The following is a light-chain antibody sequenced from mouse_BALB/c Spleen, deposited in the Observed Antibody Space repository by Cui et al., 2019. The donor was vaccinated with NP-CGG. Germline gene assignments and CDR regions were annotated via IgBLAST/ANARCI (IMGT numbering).Light chain of an antibody. J-gene: IGLJ1*01. Sequence: VAVTQEPAPTTSPGETVTLTCRSSTGAVTTSNYANWVKEKPDHLFTGLIGDTNNRAPGVPARFSGSLIGDKAALTITGAQTEDEAIYFCALWYSNHWVFGGGTKLTVL. CDR3: ALWYSNHWV. CDR2: DTN. CDR1: TGAVTTSNY. V-gene: IGLV1*01.